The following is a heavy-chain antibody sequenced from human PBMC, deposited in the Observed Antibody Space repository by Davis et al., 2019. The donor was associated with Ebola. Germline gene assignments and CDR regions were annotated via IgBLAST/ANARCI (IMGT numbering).Heavy chain of an antibody. CDR3: AKDVAYCSGGSCYSYGMDV. V-gene: IGHV3-30*18. Sequence: GGSLRLSCAASGFTFSSYGMHWVRQAPGKGLEWVAVISYDGSNKYYADSVKGRFTISRDNSKNTLYLQMNSLRAEETAVYYCAKDVAYCSGGSCYSYGMDVWGQGTTVTVSS. CDR1: GFTFSSYG. D-gene: IGHD2-15*01. CDR2: ISYDGSNK. J-gene: IGHJ6*02.